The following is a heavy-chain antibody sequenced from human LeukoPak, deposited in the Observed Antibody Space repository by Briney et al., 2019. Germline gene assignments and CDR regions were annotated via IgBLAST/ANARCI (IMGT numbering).Heavy chain of an antibody. Sequence: ASVKVSCKASDYTLTSYGINWMRQAPGQGLEWMGWISTQSGNTNYAQKVQGRLTLTTDRSTNTAYMELRSLRSDDTAVYYCARGAYGDKWGQGTMATVSS. CDR2: ISTQSGNT. CDR1: DYTLTSYG. V-gene: IGHV1-18*01. J-gene: IGHJ4*02. CDR3: ARGAYGDK. D-gene: IGHD4-17*01.